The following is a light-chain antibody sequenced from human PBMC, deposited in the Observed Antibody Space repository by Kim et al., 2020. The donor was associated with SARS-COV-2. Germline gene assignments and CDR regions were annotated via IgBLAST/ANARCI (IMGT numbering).Light chain of an antibody. CDR2: AAS. CDR3: QKYNSAPWT. Sequence: VSVGDRVTITCRASQDIANSLAWYQQKPGKVPKLLIYAASTLQSGVPSRFSGSGSGTQFTLTIGSLQTEDVATYYCQKYNSAPWTFGPGTKVDIK. CDR1: QDIANS. J-gene: IGKJ1*01. V-gene: IGKV1-27*01.